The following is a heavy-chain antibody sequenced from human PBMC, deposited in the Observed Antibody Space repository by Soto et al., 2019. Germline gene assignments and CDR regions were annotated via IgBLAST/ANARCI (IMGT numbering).Heavy chain of an antibody. CDR3: ARDLGYTSYGSGSYYKGYWYFDL. CDR1: GGTFSSYT. V-gene: IGHV1-69*08. Sequence: QVQLVQSGAEVKKPGSSVKVSCKASGGTFSSYTISWVRQAPGQGLEWMGRIIPILGIANYAQKFQGRVTITADKSTSTAYMELSSLRSEDTAVYYCARDLGYTSYGSGSYYKGYWYFDLWGRGTLVTVS. J-gene: IGHJ2*01. CDR2: IIPILGIA. D-gene: IGHD3-10*01.